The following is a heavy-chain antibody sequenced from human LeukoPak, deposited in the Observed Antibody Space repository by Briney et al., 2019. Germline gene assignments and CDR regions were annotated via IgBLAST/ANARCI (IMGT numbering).Heavy chain of an antibody. CDR2: IRRSGSHT. J-gene: IGHJ6*03. CDR1: GFTFSDYY. Sequence: PGGSLTLSCPASGFTFSDYYMGWIRQAPGEGLEWVSSIRRSGSHTYYANSVKGRFTISRYNAKNSLFLQMNSLRAEDTAVYYCARVLRYCSGGNCYSGGLGYMDVWGKGTTVTISS. D-gene: IGHD2-15*01. V-gene: IGHV3-11*01. CDR3: ARVLRYCSGGNCYSGGLGYMDV.